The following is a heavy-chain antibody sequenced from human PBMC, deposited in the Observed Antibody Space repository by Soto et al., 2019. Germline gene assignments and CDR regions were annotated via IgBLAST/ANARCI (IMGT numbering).Heavy chain of an antibody. V-gene: IGHV3-23*01. Sequence: GGSLRLSCAASGFTFSSSAMSWVRQAPGKGLEWVSAISGSGGTTYYTDSVKGRFTISRDNSKNTLYLQMNSLRAEDTAVYYCAKGPTIFGVVIDFINYYGMDVWGQGTTVTVSS. CDR3: AKGPTIFGVVIDFINYYGMDV. CDR2: ISGSGGTT. J-gene: IGHJ6*02. CDR1: GFTFSSSA. D-gene: IGHD3-3*01.